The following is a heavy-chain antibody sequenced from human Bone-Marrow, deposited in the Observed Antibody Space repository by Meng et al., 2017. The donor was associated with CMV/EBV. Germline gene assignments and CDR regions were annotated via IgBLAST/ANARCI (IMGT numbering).Heavy chain of an antibody. CDR2: ISAYNGNT. J-gene: IGHJ4*02. V-gene: IGHV1-18*01. Sequence: ASVKVSCKASGYTFTSYGINGVRQAPGQGLDWMGWISAYNGNTNYAQKLQGRVTMTTDTATSTAYMELRSLRSDDTAVYYCARGWDSNGNHPDYWGQGTLVTVSS. CDR1: GYTFTSYG. D-gene: IGHD1-14*01. CDR3: ARGWDSNGNHPDY.